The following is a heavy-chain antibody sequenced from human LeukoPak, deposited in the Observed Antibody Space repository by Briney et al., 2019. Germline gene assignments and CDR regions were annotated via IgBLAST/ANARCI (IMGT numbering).Heavy chain of an antibody. Sequence: ASVKVSCKASGGTFSSYAISWVRQAPGQGLEWMGRIIPILGIANYAQKFQGRVTITADKSTSTAYMEPSSLRSEDTAVYYCAREVVVTSLNGFDYWGQGTLVTVSS. D-gene: IGHD2-21*02. J-gene: IGHJ4*02. CDR3: AREVVVTSLNGFDY. V-gene: IGHV1-69*04. CDR2: IIPILGIA. CDR1: GGTFSSYA.